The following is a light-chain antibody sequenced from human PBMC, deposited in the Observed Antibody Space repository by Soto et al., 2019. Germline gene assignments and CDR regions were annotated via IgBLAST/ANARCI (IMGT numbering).Light chain of an antibody. CDR3: QQVNVYPST. CDR1: QSVSSS. V-gene: IGKV3-11*01. Sequence: EIQLTQSPSSLSSSPGDRATLTCRASQSVSSSLTWYQQDRGQAPRFLIYDAVSRPSGVPARFSGGGSGTDFTLTISSLQPEDFATYYCQQVNVYPSTFGGGTKVDI. J-gene: IGKJ4*01. CDR2: DAV.